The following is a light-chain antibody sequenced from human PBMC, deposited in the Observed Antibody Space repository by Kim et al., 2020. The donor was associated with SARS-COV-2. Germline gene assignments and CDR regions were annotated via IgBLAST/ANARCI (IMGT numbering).Light chain of an antibody. CDR2: GAF. CDR3: QQYGSSLMYT. J-gene: IGKJ2*01. Sequence: SPGESAPLSCRASRSLTSNYLAWYQQKPGQAPRLLIYGAFARASGIPDRFSGSGSGTDFTLTINRLEPEDFAVYYCQQYGSSLMYTFGQGTKLEI. CDR1: RSLTSNY. V-gene: IGKV3-20*01.